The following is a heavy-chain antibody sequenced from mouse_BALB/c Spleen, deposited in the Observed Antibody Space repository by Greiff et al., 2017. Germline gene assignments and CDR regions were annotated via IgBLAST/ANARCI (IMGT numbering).Heavy chain of an antibody. CDR1: GFTFSSYT. D-gene: IGHD4-1*01. CDR2: ISSGGGNT. CDR3: ARYGAGTPLAY. Sequence: EVHLVESGGGLVKPGGSLKLSCAASGFTFSSYTMSWVRQTPEKRLEWVATISSGGGNTYYPDSVKGRFTISRDNAKNNLYLQMSSLRSEDTALYYCARYGAGTPLAYWGQGTLVTVSA. J-gene: IGHJ3*01. V-gene: IGHV5-9*03.